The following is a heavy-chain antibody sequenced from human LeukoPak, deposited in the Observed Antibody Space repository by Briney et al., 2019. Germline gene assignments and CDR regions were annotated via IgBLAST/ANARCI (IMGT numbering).Heavy chain of an antibody. Sequence: GGSLRLSCAASGFTFSSYGMHWVRQAPGKGLEWVAVISYDGSNKYYADSVKGRFTISRDNSKNTLYLQMNSPRAEDTAVYYCRAMALVGTYYFDYWGQGTLVTVSS. CDR3: RAMALVGTYYFDY. CDR2: ISYDGSNK. J-gene: IGHJ4*02. D-gene: IGHD5-18*01. CDR1: GFTFSSYG. V-gene: IGHV3-30*03.